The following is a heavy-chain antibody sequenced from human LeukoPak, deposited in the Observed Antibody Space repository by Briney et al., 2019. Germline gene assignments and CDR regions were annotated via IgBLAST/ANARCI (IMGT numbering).Heavy chain of an antibody. J-gene: IGHJ4*02. V-gene: IGHV1-2*02. CDR2: ISPNSGAT. CDR1: GYTFTRYY. D-gene: IGHD5-12*01. Sequence: GASVKVSCTASGYTFTRYYIHWVRQTPGQGLEWMGWISPNSGATNYAQKFQGRVTMTRDTSISTAYMELSRLRSDDTAVYYCARENGYGFDYWGQGTLVTVSS. CDR3: ARENGYGFDY.